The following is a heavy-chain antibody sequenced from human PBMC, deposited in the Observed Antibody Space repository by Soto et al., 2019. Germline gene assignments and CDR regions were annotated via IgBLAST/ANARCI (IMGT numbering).Heavy chain of an antibody. CDR3: AKEDDAWTNGHFDI. J-gene: IGHJ3*02. V-gene: IGHV3-23*01. CDR1: GFSFSSYD. D-gene: IGHD2-8*01. CDR2: ISGSGGSA. Sequence: EVQLLESGGGLVQPGGSLRLSCAASGFSFSSYDMSWVRQAPGKGLEWVSGISGSGGSAYYADSVKGRFTISRDNSKTTLYVQMTSLRAEDTAIYYCAKEDDAWTNGHFDIWGQGTFVTVSS.